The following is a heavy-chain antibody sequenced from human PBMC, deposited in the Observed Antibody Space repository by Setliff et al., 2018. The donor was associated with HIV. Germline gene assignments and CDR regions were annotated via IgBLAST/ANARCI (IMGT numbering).Heavy chain of an antibody. CDR2: INTNTGNP. CDR1: GYTFTSYA. Sequence: ASVKVSCKASGYTFTSYAMNWVRQAPGQGLEWMGWINTNTGNPTYAQGFTGRFVFSLDTSVSTAYLQISSLKAEDTAVYYCARDIVATIQHPRDLAFDIWGQGTMVTVSS. CDR3: ARDIVATIQHPRDLAFDI. J-gene: IGHJ3*02. V-gene: IGHV7-4-1*02. D-gene: IGHD5-12*01.